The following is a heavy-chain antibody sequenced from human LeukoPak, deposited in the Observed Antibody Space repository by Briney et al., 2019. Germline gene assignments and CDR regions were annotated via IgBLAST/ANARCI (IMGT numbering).Heavy chain of an antibody. V-gene: IGHV3-21*01. Sequence: PGGSLRLSCAASGFTFSSYSMNWVRQAPGKGLEWVSSISSSSSYIYYADSVKGRFTISRDNAKNSLYLQMNSLRAEDTAVYYCARESAGVSMIVVVITPYYFDYWGQGTLVAVSS. J-gene: IGHJ4*02. CDR1: GFTFSSYS. CDR2: ISSSSSYI. D-gene: IGHD3-22*01. CDR3: ARESAGVSMIVVVITPYYFDY.